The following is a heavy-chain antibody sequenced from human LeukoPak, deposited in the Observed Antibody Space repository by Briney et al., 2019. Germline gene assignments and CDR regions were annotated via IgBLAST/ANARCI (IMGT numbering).Heavy chain of an antibody. J-gene: IGHJ5*02. D-gene: IGHD3-10*01. Sequence: GASVKVSCKASGYTFTSYDINWVRQATGQGLEGMGWMNPNSGNTGYAQKFQGRVTMTRNTSISTAYMELSSLRSEHTAVYYCASIMVRDLNWFDPWGQGTLVTVSS. CDR2: MNPNSGNT. CDR1: GYTFTSYD. CDR3: ASIMVRDLNWFDP. V-gene: IGHV1-8*01.